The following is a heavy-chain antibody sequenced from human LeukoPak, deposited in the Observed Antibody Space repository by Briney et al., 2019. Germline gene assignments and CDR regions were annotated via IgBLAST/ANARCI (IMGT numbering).Heavy chain of an antibody. CDR2: INPNSGGT. V-gene: IGHV1-2*02. D-gene: IGHD3-3*01. CDR3: ARLIDFWSGYSFDY. J-gene: IGHJ4*02. Sequence: ASLKVSCKASGYTFTSYYMHWVRQAPGQGLEWMGWINPNSGGTNYAQKFQGRVTMTRDTSISTAYMELSRLRSDDTAVYYCARLIDFWSGYSFDYWGQGTLVTVSS. CDR1: GYTFTSYY.